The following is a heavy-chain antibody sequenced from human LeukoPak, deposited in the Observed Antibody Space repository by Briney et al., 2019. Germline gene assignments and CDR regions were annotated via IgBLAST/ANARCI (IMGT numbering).Heavy chain of an antibody. CDR1: GFTFSSYG. J-gene: IGHJ5*02. Sequence: GSSLRLSCAASGFTFSSYGMHRVRQAPGKGLEWGAVIWCDGSNKYYADFVKGRYTLSRDNCKNTQNVQMNSLRAEDPAVYYCAKEHGLYSSSSNWFVPWGQGTLVTVSS. D-gene: IGHD6-13*01. V-gene: IGHV3-33*06. CDR2: IWCDGSNK. CDR3: AKEHGLYSSSSNWFVP.